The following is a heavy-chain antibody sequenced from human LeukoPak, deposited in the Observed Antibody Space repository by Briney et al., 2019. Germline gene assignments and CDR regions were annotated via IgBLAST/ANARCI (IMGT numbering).Heavy chain of an antibody. D-gene: IGHD2-15*01. Sequence: GASVKVSCKASGYTFTGYYMHWVRQAPGQGLEWMGGINPNSGGTNYAQKFQGRVTMTRDTSISTAYMELSRLRSDDTAVYYCARDGLHCSGGSCYPENWFDPWGQGTLVTVSS. CDR1: GYTFTGYY. CDR2: INPNSGGT. J-gene: IGHJ5*02. V-gene: IGHV1-2*02. CDR3: ARDGLHCSGGSCYPENWFDP.